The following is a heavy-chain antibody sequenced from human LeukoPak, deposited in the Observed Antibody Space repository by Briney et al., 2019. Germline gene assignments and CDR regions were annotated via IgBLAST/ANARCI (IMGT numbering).Heavy chain of an antibody. D-gene: IGHD1-26*01. J-gene: IGHJ4*02. Sequence: QPPXXXLEXIGEINHSGSTNYNPSLKSRVTISVDTSKNQFSLKLSSVTAVDTAVYYCARFRSRGRYYFDYWGQGTLVTVSS. V-gene: IGHV4-34*01. CDR3: ARFRSRGRYYFDY. CDR2: INHSGST.